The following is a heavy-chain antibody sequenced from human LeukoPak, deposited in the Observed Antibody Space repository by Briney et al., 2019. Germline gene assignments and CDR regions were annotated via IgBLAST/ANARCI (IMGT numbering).Heavy chain of an antibody. D-gene: IGHD6-19*01. V-gene: IGHV3-23*01. CDR2: IGDSGEIV. J-gene: IGHJ4*02. CDR1: GFTFSVYA. CDR3: AKGYSSGWTPFDY. Sequence: GGSLRLSCAASGFTFSVYAMSWVRQAPGKGLEWVSGIGDSGEIVRYADSVKGRFTISRDNFRNTVYLEMRSLRPEDTAVYYCAKGYSSGWTPFDYWDQGTQVTVSS.